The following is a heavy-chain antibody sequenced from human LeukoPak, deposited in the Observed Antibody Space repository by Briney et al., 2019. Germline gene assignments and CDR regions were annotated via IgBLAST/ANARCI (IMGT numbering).Heavy chain of an antibody. V-gene: IGHV3-66*01. CDR1: GFIVSSNY. J-gene: IGHJ4*02. D-gene: IGHD3-10*01. Sequence: GGSLRLSCAASGFIVSSNYMTWVRQAPGKGLEWVSVIYSGGSTYYADSVKGRFTISRDKSKNTLYLQMNSLRAEDTAVYYCAGGSGSYYYFDYWGQGTLVTVSS. CDR2: IYSGGST. CDR3: AGGSGSYYYFDY.